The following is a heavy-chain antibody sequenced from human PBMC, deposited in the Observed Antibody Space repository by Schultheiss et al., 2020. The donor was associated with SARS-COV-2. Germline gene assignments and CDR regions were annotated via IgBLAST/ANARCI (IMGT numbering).Heavy chain of an antibody. Sequence: SETLSLTCTVSGGSISSGGYYWSWIRQHPGKGLEWIGYIYFSGSTYYNPSFKSRVTISVDRSKNQFSLKLSSVTATDTAVYYCARDSLHGSDAADYWGQGTLVTVAS. CDR3: ARDSLHGSDAADY. D-gene: IGHD2-2*01. J-gene: IGHJ4*02. CDR1: GGSISSGGYY. V-gene: IGHV4-31*03. CDR2: IYFSGST.